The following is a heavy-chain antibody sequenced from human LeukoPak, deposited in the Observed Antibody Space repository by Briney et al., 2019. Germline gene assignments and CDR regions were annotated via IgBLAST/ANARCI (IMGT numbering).Heavy chain of an antibody. V-gene: IGHV4-39*01. Sequence: SETLSLTCTVSGRSISSSSHYWGWIRQPPGKGLEWIGTIYYSGSTYYNPSLKSRVTISVDTSKNQFSLKVSSVTAADTAGYYCARHPTRGYYDSRMDRVDYWGQGTLVTVSS. CDR1: GRSISSSSHY. CDR2: IYYSGST. D-gene: IGHD3-22*01. J-gene: IGHJ4*02. CDR3: ARHPTRGYYDSRMDRVDY.